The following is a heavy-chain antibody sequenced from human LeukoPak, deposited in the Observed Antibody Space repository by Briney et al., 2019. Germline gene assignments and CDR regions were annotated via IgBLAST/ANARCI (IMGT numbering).Heavy chain of an antibody. Sequence: SETLSLTCTVSGGSISSGSYYWSWIRQPAGKGLEWIGRIYTSGSTNYNPSLKSRVTISVDTSKNQFSLKLSSVTAADTAVYYCARDGGYCSSTSCNIWGQGTLVTVSS. CDR3: ARDGGYCSSTSCNI. CDR1: GGSISSGSYY. D-gene: IGHD2-2*02. V-gene: IGHV4-61*02. CDR2: IYTSGST. J-gene: IGHJ4*02.